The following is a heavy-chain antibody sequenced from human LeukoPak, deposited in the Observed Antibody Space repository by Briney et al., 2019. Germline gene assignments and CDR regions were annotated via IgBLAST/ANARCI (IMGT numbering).Heavy chain of an antibody. J-gene: IGHJ3*02. V-gene: IGHV3-23*01. CDR3: AKTGDYFDSTDYYRPDAFDI. CDR2: ISGSGSMT. CDR1: GITFRIDA. D-gene: IGHD3-22*01. Sequence: PGGSLRLSCAGSGITFRIDAMTWVRQAPGKGLEWVSAISGSGSMTYYADSVKGRFTISRDKSNNTLYLQMNSLRAEDTALYYCAKTGDYFDSTDYYRPDAFDIWGQGTMVTVSS.